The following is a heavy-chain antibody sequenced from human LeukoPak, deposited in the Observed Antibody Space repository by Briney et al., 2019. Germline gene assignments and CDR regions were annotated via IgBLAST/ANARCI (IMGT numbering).Heavy chain of an antibody. Sequence: SETLSLTYAVYGGSFSGYYWSWIRQPPGKGLEWIGEINHSGSTNYNPSLKSRVTISVDTSKNQFSLKLSSVTAADTAVYYCARGPGRVTIFGVVIIPGPPKSIYFDYWGQGTLVTVSS. CDR2: INHSGST. CDR1: GGSFSGYY. V-gene: IGHV4-34*01. CDR3: ARGPGRVTIFGVVIIPGPPKSIYFDY. D-gene: IGHD3-3*01. J-gene: IGHJ4*02.